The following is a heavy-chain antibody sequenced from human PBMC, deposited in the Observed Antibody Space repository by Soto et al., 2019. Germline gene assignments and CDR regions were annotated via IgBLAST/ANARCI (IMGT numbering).Heavy chain of an antibody. V-gene: IGHV3-73*02. J-gene: IGHJ4*02. CDR2: IRTKAYNYAT. Sequence: EVQLVESGGGLVQPGGSLKLSCAASGFTFSGSTLHWVRQASGKGLEWVGRIRTKAYNYATTSAASVDGSFTISRDDSMNTAYLPMNNLKTEDTAVYYCTRSPHNYGVHSDDFWGQGTLVTVSS. D-gene: IGHD4-17*01. CDR3: TRSPHNYGVHSDDF. CDR1: GFTFSGST.